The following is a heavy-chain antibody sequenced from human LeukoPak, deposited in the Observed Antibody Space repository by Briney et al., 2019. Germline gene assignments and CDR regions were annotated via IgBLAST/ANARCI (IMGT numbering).Heavy chain of an antibody. CDR2: IYYSGST. CDR1: GASISSDYYS. V-gene: IGHV4-30-4*01. D-gene: IGHD3-10*01. J-gene: IGHJ4*02. CDR3: AIKRGRGLDY. Sequence: TSETLSLTCTVSGASISSDYYSWSWIRQPPGKGLEWIGYIYYSGSTSYNPSLKSRLTISIDTSKNQFSLKLSSVTAADTAVYYYAIKRGRGLDYWGQGTLVTVSS.